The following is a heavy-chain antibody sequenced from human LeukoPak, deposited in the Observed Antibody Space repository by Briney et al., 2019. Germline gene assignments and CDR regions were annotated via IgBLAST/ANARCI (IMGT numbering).Heavy chain of an antibody. Sequence: GGSLRLSCAASGFTFSGYDMQWVRQAPGEGLEWVSGISRSGPTYYRDSVKGRFTISRDNYKDTLYLQMDSLRAEDTATYYCAKGESFAFAMWGQGTMVAVSS. CDR1: GFTFSGYD. CDR2: ISRSGPT. V-gene: IGHV3-23*01. CDR3: AKGESFAFAM. J-gene: IGHJ3*02.